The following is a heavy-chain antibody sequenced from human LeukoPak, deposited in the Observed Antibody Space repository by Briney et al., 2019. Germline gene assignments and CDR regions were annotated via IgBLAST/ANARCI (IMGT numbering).Heavy chain of an antibody. Sequence: ASVKVSCKASGYTFTSYGISWVRQAPGQGLEWMGWMNPNSGNTGYAQKFQGRVTMTRNTSIGTAYMELSSLRSEDTAVYYCARTPAFSFAVFDPWGQGTLVTVSA. CDR1: GYTFTSYG. V-gene: IGHV1-8*02. D-gene: IGHD2-2*01. J-gene: IGHJ5*02. CDR3: ARTPAFSFAVFDP. CDR2: MNPNSGNT.